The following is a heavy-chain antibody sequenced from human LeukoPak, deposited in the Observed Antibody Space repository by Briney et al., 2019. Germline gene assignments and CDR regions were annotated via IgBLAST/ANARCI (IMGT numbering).Heavy chain of an antibody. D-gene: IGHD2/OR15-2a*01. CDR2: IRSTTDA. J-gene: IGHJ6*02. CDR1: GFTFSGSA. V-gene: IGHV3-73*01. Sequence: GGSLRLSCEASGFTFSGSAMHWVRQASGKGLEWVGRIRSTTDAAYAASVKGRFTISRDDSKNTSYLQMNSLKTEDTAVYYCTRLRHSNTDYYYYYGMDVWGQGTTVTVSS. CDR3: TRLRHSNTDYYYYYGMDV.